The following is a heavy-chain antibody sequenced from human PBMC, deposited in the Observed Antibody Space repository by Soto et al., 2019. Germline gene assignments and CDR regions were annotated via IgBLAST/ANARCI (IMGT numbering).Heavy chain of an antibody. Sequence: GESLKISCAASGFTIRSNAMYWVRQAPGKGLEWVSGISDRGDTTHYADSVKGRFTISRDTSKNTLYLQLNTLRADDTAVYYCAKDKPGTTSFDYWGQGTLVTVSS. CDR1: GFTIRSNA. D-gene: IGHD1-1*01. V-gene: IGHV3-23*01. CDR3: AKDKPGTTSFDY. J-gene: IGHJ4*02. CDR2: ISDRGDTT.